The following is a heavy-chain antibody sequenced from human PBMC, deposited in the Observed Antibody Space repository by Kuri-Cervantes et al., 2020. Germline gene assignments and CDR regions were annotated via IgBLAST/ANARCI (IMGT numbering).Heavy chain of an antibody. D-gene: IGHD6-13*01. J-gene: IGHJ4*02. CDR1: GFSFDDYA. CDR3: AKDTVAAAGRGGIFDY. V-gene: IGHV3-9*01. CDR2: IRWKSGSI. Sequence: GGSLRLSCAASGFSFDDYAMHWVRQAPGKGLEWVSGIRWKSGSIDYADSMKVRFTISRDNSKNSLYLQMNSLRAEDTALYYCAKDTVAAAGRGGIFDYWGQGTLVTVSS.